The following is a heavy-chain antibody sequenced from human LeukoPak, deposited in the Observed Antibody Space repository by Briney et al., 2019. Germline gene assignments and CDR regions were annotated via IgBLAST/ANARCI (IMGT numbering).Heavy chain of an antibody. CDR1: GFTFSSYW. V-gene: IGHV3-74*01. CDR3: ARSNQADDY. J-gene: IGHJ4*02. CDR2: INPGGSSI. Sequence: GGSLRLSCAASGFTFSSYWTHWVRQVPGKGLVWVARINPGGSSITYADSVKGRFTISRDNAKNTLYLQMDSLRAEDTGVYYCARSNQADDYWGQGTLVTVSS. D-gene: IGHD1-14*01.